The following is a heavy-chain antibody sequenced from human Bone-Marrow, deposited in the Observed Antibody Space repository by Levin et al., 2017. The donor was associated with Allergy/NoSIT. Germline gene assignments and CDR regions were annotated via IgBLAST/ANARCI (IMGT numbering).Heavy chain of an antibody. Sequence: GESLKISCKGSGYSFTSYWISWVRQMPGKGLEWMGRIDPSDSYTNYSPSFQGHVTISADKSISTAYLQWSSLKASDTAMYYCARHLDGVGWIQLQGHLYPWGQGTLVTVSS. CDR1: GYSFTSYW. J-gene: IGHJ5*02. CDR2: IDPSDSYT. V-gene: IGHV5-10-1*01. D-gene: IGHD5-18*01. CDR3: ARHLDGVGWIQLQGHLYP.